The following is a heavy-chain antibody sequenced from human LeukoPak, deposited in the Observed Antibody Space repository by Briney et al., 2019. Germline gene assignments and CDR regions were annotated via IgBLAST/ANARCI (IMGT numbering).Heavy chain of an antibody. Sequence: GRSLRLSCAGSGFSFSRYWMAWVRQAPGKGLEWVSAISGSGGSTYYADSVKGRFTISRDNSKNTQYLQMNSLRAEDTAVYYCAKQRTYYYGSGYDYWGQGTLVTVSS. V-gene: IGHV3-23*01. J-gene: IGHJ4*02. CDR1: GFSFSRYW. D-gene: IGHD3-10*01. CDR3: AKQRTYYYGSGYDY. CDR2: ISGSGGST.